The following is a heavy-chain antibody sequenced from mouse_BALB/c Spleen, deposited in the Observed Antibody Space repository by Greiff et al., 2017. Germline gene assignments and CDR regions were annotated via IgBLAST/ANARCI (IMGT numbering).Heavy chain of an antibody. CDR2: ISYSGST. CDR1: GYSITSDYA. J-gene: IGHJ3*01. Sequence: EVKLMEPGPGLVKPSQSLSLTCTVTGYSITSDYAWNWIRQFPGNKLEWMGYISYSGSTSYNPSLKSRISITRDTSKNQFFLQLNSVTTEDTATYYCARGGGWFADWGQGTLVTVSA. V-gene: IGHV3-2*02. CDR3: ARGGGWFAD.